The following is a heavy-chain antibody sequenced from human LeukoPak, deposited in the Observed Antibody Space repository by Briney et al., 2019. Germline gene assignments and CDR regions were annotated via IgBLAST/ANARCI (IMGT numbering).Heavy chain of an antibody. V-gene: IGHV1-69*05. CDR1: GGTFSDST. J-gene: IGHJ4*02. CDR3: AGDFQAARLHMFEF. Sequence: SVKVSCKVSGGTFSDSTLSWVRQVPGQGLEWMGGIISISGSPNYAQRFQGRVTFTTDEFTSTAYMELRSLTSEDTAVYYCAGDFQAARLHMFEFWGQGSPVTVSS. D-gene: IGHD6-6*01. CDR2: IISISGSP.